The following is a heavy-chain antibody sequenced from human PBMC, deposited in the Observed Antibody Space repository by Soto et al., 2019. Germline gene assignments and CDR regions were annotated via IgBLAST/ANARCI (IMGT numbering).Heavy chain of an antibody. V-gene: IGHV4-31*03. J-gene: IGHJ5*02. CDR1: GGSISSGGYY. CDR3: ARDRDYGGNWFDP. D-gene: IGHD4-17*01. Sequence: LSLTCTVSGGSISSGGYYLSWIRQHPGKGLEWIGYIYYSGSTYYNPSLKSRVTISVDTSKNQFSLKLSSVTAADTAVYYCARDRDYGGNWFDPWGQGTLVTVSS. CDR2: IYYSGST.